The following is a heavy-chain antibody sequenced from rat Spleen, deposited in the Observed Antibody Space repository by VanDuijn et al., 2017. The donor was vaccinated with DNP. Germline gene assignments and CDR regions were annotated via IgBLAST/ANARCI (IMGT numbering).Heavy chain of an antibody. D-gene: IGHD1-10*01. CDR1: GFSLTSNS. J-gene: IGHJ2*01. Sequence: QVQLKESGPGLVQPSQTLSLICTVSGFSLTSNSVHWIRQPPGKGLEWMGGIWGDGTTDYNSPLKSRLSISRDTSKSQVFLKMNSLQTDDTAIYFCTYNNYYWGQGLMVTVSS. V-gene: IGHV2-1*01. CDR2: IWGDGTT. CDR3: TYNNYY.